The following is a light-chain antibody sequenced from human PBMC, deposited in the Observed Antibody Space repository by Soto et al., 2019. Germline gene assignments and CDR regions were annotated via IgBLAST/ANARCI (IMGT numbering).Light chain of an antibody. CDR1: QNIRTY. CDR2: DAS. Sequence: IVLTQSPATLSLSPGERATLSCRAGQNIRTYVAWYQQKSGQAPRLLIHDASNRATGTPARFSGSGSGTDFTLTISSLEPEDSAVYYCQQRYNWLTFGGGTKVEIK. CDR3: QQRYNWLT. V-gene: IGKV3-11*01. J-gene: IGKJ4*01.